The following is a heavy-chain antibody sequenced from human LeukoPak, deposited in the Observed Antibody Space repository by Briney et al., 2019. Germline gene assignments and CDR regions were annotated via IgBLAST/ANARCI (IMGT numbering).Heavy chain of an antibody. CDR3: ARGRYFDWLFDY. D-gene: IGHD3-9*01. J-gene: IGHJ4*02. CDR2: INHDGGKK. V-gene: IGHV3-7*03. CDR1: GFFFSGYW. Sequence: PGGSLRLSCAGSGFFFSGYWMTWVRQAPGKGLEWVANINHDGGKKYYADSVKGRFTISRDDAKNSLYLQMNSLRVEDTAIYYCARGRYFDWLFDYWGQGTLVTVSS.